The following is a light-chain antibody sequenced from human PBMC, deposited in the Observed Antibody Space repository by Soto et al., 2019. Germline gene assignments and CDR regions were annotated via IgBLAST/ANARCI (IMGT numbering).Light chain of an antibody. J-gene: IGLJ3*02. CDR3: SSYTSSITWV. V-gene: IGLV2-14*01. CDR2: EVS. CDR1: SSDVGGYNY. Sequence: QSVLTQPASVSGSPGQSITISCTGTSSDVGGYNYVSWYQQHPGKAPKLMIYEVSNRPSGVSNRFSGSKSGNTASLTISGLQAEDEAAYYCSSYTSSITWVFGGGTQLTVL.